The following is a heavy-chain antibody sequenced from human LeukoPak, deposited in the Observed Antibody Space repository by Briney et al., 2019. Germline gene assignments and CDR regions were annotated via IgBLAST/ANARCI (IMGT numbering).Heavy chain of an antibody. J-gene: IGHJ4*02. D-gene: IGHD6-19*01. V-gene: IGHV3-33*01. CDR1: GFIFSTHG. CDR2: IWYDGSNE. CDR3: ARRTAVALYFDY. Sequence: GGSLRLSCAASGFIFSTHGMHWVRQAPGKGLDWVALIWYDGSNENYADSVKGRFTISRDNSKKTLYLQMNNLRADDTAVYYCARRTAVALYFDYWGQGTLVTVSS.